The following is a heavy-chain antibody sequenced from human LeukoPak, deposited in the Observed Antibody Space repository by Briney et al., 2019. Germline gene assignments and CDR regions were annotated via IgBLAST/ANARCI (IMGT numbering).Heavy chain of an antibody. Sequence: ASVKVSCKASGDTFTSYAMHWVRQAPGQRLEWMGWINAGNGNTKYSQKFQGRVTITRDTSASTAYMELSSLRSEDTAVYYCARDQRGYGMDVWGQGTTVTVSS. D-gene: IGHD5-24*01. CDR1: GDTFTSYA. V-gene: IGHV1-3*01. CDR2: INAGNGNT. CDR3: ARDQRGYGMDV. J-gene: IGHJ6*02.